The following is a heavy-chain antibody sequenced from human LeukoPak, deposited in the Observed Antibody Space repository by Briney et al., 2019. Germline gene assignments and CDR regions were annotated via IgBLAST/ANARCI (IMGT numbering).Heavy chain of an antibody. D-gene: IGHD3-22*01. Sequence: GGSLRLSCAASGFTFSDYYVSWIRQAPGKGLEWVSYTSSSGSTIYYADSVKGRFTISRDNAKNSLYLQMNSLRAEDTAVYYCARAALRLFQTLDYWGQGTLVTVSS. CDR3: ARAALRLFQTLDY. CDR2: TSSSGSTI. CDR1: GFTFSDYY. V-gene: IGHV3-11*01. J-gene: IGHJ4*02.